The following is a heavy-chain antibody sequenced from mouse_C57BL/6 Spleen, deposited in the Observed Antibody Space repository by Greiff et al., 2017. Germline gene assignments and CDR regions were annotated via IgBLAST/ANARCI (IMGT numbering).Heavy chain of an antibody. Sequence: EVKVVESEAGLVQPGSSMKLSCTASGFTFSDYYMAWVSQVPEKGLEWVANINYDGSSTYYLDSLKGRFIISRDNSNSILYLQMSSLKSEDSASYYCARERGYSNYDYAMDYWGQGTSVTVSS. CDR1: GFTFSDYY. CDR2: INYDGSST. D-gene: IGHD2-5*01. CDR3: ARERGYSNYDYAMDY. J-gene: IGHJ4*01. V-gene: IGHV5-16*01.